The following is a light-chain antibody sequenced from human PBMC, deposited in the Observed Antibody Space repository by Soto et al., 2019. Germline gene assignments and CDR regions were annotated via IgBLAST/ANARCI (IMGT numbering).Light chain of an antibody. Sequence: EIVMTQSPATLSVSPGERATLSCRASQSVSSNLAWYQQKPGQAPSLLIYAASTRATGIPARFSGSGSGTAFTLTISSLQSEDSAVYYCQQYNDWPPYTFGQGTKLEIK. J-gene: IGKJ2*01. CDR3: QQYNDWPPYT. CDR1: QSVSSN. V-gene: IGKV3-15*01. CDR2: AAS.